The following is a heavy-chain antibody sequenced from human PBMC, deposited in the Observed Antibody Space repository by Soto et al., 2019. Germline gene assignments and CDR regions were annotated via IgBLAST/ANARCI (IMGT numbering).Heavy chain of an antibody. CDR3: ARGVLH. Sequence: QVQLQESGPGLVKPSQTLSLTCTVSGGSISSGGYSWSWIRQHPGKGMEWIGYIFYSGSTSYNPSLKSRVTISVDTSKNQFSLKVSSVTAADTAVYSCARGVLHWGQGTLVTVSS. V-gene: IGHV4-31*03. J-gene: IGHJ4*02. CDR1: GGSISSGGYS. CDR2: IFYSGST.